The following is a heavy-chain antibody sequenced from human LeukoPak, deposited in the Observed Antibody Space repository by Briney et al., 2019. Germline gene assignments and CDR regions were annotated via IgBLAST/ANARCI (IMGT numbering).Heavy chain of an antibody. J-gene: IGHJ6*02. Sequence: GESLKISRKGSGYSFTSYWIGWVRQMPGKGLEGMGIIYPGDSDTRYSPSFQGQVTISADKSISTAYLQWSSLKASDTAMYYCARHGLNYYFHMDVWGQGTTVTVSS. CDR1: GYSFTSYW. CDR3: ARHGLNYYFHMDV. V-gene: IGHV5-51*01. CDR2: IYPGDSDT.